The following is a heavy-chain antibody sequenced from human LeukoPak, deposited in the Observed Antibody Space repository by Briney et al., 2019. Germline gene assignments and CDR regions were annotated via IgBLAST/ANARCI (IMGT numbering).Heavy chain of an antibody. D-gene: IGHD6-19*01. Sequence: PGGSLRLSCAASGFTFSSYSMKWVRQAPRKGLEWVSSISSSSSYIYYADSVKGRFTISRDNAKNSLYLQMNSLRAEDTAVYYCAREEQWLGRSYMDVWGKGTTVTVSS. V-gene: IGHV3-21*01. J-gene: IGHJ6*03. CDR2: ISSSSSYI. CDR1: GFTFSSYS. CDR3: AREEQWLGRSYMDV.